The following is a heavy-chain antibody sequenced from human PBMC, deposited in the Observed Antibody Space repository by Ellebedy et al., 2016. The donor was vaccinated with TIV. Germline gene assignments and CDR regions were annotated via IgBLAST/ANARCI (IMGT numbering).Heavy chain of an antibody. CDR2: IRYDGSNK. V-gene: IGHV3-30*02. Sequence: GGSLRLSCAASGFTFSSYGMHWVRQAPGKGLEWVAFIRYDGSNKYYADSVKGRFTISRDNSKNTLYLQMNSLRAEDTAVYYCARQARDSSGYEAHLDFDYWGQGTLVTVSS. D-gene: IGHD3-22*01. J-gene: IGHJ4*02. CDR1: GFTFSSYG. CDR3: ARQARDSSGYEAHLDFDY.